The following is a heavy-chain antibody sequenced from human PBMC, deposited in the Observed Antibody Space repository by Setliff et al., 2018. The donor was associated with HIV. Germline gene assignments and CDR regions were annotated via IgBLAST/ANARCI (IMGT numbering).Heavy chain of an antibody. D-gene: IGHD3-22*01. CDR2: ISPDGRST. CDR1: GFTFNNYW. CDR3: ALVGGITVPPDGFDI. V-gene: IGHV3-74*01. J-gene: IGHJ3*02. Sequence: EGSLRLSCAASGFTFNNYWMNWVRQVPGKGLVWVARISPDGRSTTHADAVKGRFTISRDNAKNTLYLHMNSLRAEDTSVYHCALVGGITVPPDGFDIWGQGTMVTVSS.